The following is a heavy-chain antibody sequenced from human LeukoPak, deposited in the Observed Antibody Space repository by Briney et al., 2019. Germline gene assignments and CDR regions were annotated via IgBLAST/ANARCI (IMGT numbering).Heavy chain of an antibody. CDR1: GFTFSAYW. CDR2: IKQDGSEK. V-gene: IGHV3-7*01. D-gene: IGHD3-10*01. CDR3: ARDGGRFGDHEY. J-gene: IGHJ4*02. Sequence: PGGSLRLSCAASGFTFSAYWMTWVRQAPGKGLEWVANIKQDGSEKYYVDSVKGRFTISRDNAKNSLYLQMNSLRVEDTAVYYCARDGGRFGDHEYWGQGTLVTVSS.